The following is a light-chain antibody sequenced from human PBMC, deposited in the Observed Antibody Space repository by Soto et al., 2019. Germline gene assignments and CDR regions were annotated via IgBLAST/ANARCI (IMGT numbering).Light chain of an antibody. V-gene: IGKV1-33*01. J-gene: IGKJ2*01. Sequence: DIQITQSPSSLSASVGDRVTITCQARQDISNYLNWYQQKPGKAPKLLIYDASNLETGVPSRFSGSGSGTDFTFTISSLQPEYIATYYCQQYANLPPYTFGQGTKLDIK. CDR3: QQYANLPPYT. CDR1: QDISNY. CDR2: DAS.